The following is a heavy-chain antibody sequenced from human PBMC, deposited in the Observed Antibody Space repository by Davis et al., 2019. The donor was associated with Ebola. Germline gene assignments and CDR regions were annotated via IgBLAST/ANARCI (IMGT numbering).Heavy chain of an antibody. CDR1: GYTFTSYY. Sequence: ASVKVSCKASGYTFTSYYMHWVRQAPGQGLEWMGIINPSGGSTSYAQKFQGRVTMTRDTSTSTVYMELSSLRSEDTAVYYCARGGSRWLQLTGVLDYWGQGTLVTVSS. CDR3: ARGGSRWLQLTGVLDY. V-gene: IGHV1-46*01. J-gene: IGHJ4*02. D-gene: IGHD5-24*01. CDR2: INPSGGST.